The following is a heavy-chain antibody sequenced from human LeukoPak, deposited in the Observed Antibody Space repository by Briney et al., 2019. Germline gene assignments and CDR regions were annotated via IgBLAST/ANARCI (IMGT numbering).Heavy chain of an antibody. D-gene: IGHD4/OR15-4a*01. Sequence: ASVKVSCKASGYTFTSYSMHWVRRAPGQGLEWMGTISPSGDTTNYAQSFRGKVTMARDTSTSTLYMELTSLTSDDTAVYCCARGKPIRARGDFDIWGQGTMVTVSS. CDR3: ARGKPIRARGDFDI. V-gene: IGHV1-46*01. CDR2: ISPSGDTT. J-gene: IGHJ3*02. CDR1: GYTFTSYS.